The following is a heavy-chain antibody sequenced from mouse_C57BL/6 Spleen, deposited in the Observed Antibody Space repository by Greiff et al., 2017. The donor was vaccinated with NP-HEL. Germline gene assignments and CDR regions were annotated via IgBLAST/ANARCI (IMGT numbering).Heavy chain of an antibody. CDR2: IYPGGGYT. Sequence: SGAELVRPGTSVKMSCKASGYTFTNYWIGWAKQRPGHGLEWIGDIYPGGGYTNYNEKFKGKATLTADKSSSTAYMQFSSLTSEDSAIYYCAREDDGYLDYWGQGTTLTVSS. J-gene: IGHJ2*01. V-gene: IGHV1-63*01. D-gene: IGHD2-3*01. CDR3: AREDDGYLDY. CDR1: GYTFTNYW.